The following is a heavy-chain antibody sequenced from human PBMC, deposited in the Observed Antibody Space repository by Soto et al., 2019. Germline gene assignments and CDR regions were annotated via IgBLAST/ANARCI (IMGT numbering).Heavy chain of an antibody. Sequence: QVQLVQSGAEVKKPGSSVKVSCKASGSTFSSYAISWVRQAPGQGLEWMGGIIPIFGTANYAQKFQGRVTITADESTSTAYMELSSLRSEDTAVYYCARDALITGTTGFYYWGQGTLATVSS. CDR3: ARDALITGTTGFYY. CDR1: GSTFSSYA. J-gene: IGHJ4*02. CDR2: IIPIFGTA. V-gene: IGHV1-69*01. D-gene: IGHD1-7*01.